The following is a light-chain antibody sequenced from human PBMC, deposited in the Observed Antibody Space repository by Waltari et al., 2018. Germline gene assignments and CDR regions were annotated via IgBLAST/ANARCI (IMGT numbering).Light chain of an antibody. CDR3: GTWDSSLSGAV. CDR1: SSHIGNNY. J-gene: IGLJ7*01. V-gene: IGLV1-51*02. Sequence: QSVLTQPPSVSAAPGQRVTISCSGGSSHIGNNYVSCYRQFPGTAPKLLIYEDNERPSGVPGRFSGSKSGTSATLDITGLQAGDEADYYCGTWDSSLSGAVFGGGTQLTVL. CDR2: EDN.